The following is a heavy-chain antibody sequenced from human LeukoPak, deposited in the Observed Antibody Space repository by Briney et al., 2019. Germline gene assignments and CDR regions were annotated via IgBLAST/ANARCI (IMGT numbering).Heavy chain of an antibody. CDR3: ARSLEMATIVDGTYDAFNI. CDR2: INPSGGST. Sequence: GASVKVSCKASGYTFTSYYMHWVRQAPGQGLEWMGIINPSGGSTSYAQKFQGRVTMTRDTSTSTVYMELSSLRSEDTAVYYCARSLEMATIVDGTYDAFNIWGQGTMVTVSS. J-gene: IGHJ3*02. CDR1: GYTFTSYY. D-gene: IGHD5-24*01. V-gene: IGHV1-46*01.